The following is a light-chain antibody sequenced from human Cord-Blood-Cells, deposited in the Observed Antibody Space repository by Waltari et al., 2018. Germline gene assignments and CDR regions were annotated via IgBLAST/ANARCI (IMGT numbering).Light chain of an antibody. CDR2: GAP. CDR3: QQYGSSPLT. Sequence: EIVLTQSPGTLSLSPGERATLSCRASQSVSSSYLARYQQKPGQEPRLRFYGAPSRATGIPDRFSGSGSGTDFTLTISRLEPEDLAGYYCQQYGSSPLTFGGGTKLEIK. J-gene: IGKJ4*01. V-gene: IGKV3-20*01. CDR1: QSVSSSY.